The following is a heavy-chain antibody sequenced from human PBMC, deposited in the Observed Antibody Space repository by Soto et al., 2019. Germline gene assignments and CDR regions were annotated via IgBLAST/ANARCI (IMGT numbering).Heavy chain of an antibody. Sequence: GGSLRLSCAASGFTFSSYALNWIRQAPGKGLEWVSVISGSGGSTSYADSVKGRFTISRDNSKNTLYLQMNSLRGEDTAVYYCAKDYSSGWYDYWGQGTLVTVSS. CDR2: ISGSGGST. V-gene: IGHV3-23*01. J-gene: IGHJ4*02. D-gene: IGHD6-19*01. CDR1: GFTFSSYA. CDR3: AKDYSSGWYDY.